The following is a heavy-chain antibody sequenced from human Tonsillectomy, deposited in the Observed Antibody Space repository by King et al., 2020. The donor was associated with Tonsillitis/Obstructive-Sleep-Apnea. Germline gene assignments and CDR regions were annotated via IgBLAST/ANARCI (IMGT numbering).Heavy chain of an antibody. V-gene: IGHV4-59*08. CDR1: GGSISSYY. Sequence: VQLQESGPGLVKPSETLSLTCTVSGGSISSYYWSWIRQPPGKGLEWIGYIYYSGSTNYNPSLKSRVTISVDTSKNQFSLKLSSVTAADTAVYYCARHWGHCSSNSCYTFFDYWGQGTLVTVSS. D-gene: IGHD2-2*02. CDR2: IYYSGST. J-gene: IGHJ4*02. CDR3: ARHWGHCSSNSCYTFFDY.